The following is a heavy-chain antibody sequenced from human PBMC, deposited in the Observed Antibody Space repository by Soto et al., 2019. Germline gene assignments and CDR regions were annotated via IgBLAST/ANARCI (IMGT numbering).Heavy chain of an antibody. Sequence: QVQLVQSGAEVKKPGSSVKVSCKAYGGTFSSYTISWVRQAPGQGLEWMGRIIPILGIANYAQKFQGRVTITADKSTSTAYMELSSLRSEDTAVYYCEMEYCSSTSCYRDYWGQGTLVTVSS. D-gene: IGHD2-2*02. J-gene: IGHJ4*02. CDR1: GGTFSSYT. V-gene: IGHV1-69*02. CDR2: IIPILGIA. CDR3: EMEYCSSTSCYRDY.